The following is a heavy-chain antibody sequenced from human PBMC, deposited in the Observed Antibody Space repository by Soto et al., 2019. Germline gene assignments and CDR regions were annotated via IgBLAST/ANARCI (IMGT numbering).Heavy chain of an antibody. D-gene: IGHD2-8*01. CDR3: ARGKRGYCTDGICYRLGWLDP. Sequence: ASVKVSCKASGYSFTSYDISCVRQATGQGLEWMGWMDPSNGNTGYTQKFQGRVTMTRNTSISTAYMELSSLRSDDTAVYYCARGKRGYCTDGICYRLGWLDPWGQGTLVTVSS. CDR2: MDPSNGNT. CDR1: GYSFTSYD. J-gene: IGHJ5*02. V-gene: IGHV1-8*01.